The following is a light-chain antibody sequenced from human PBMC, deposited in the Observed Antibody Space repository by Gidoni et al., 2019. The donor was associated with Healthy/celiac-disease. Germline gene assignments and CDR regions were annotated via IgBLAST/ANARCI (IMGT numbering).Light chain of an antibody. Sequence: EIVMTQSPATLSVSPGERATLSCSASQSVSSNLAWYQQKPGQAPRLLSYGASPRATGIPARLSGSGSGTEFTLTISSLQSEDFAVYYCQQYNNWPPITFGQGTRLEIK. V-gene: IGKV3-15*01. CDR1: QSVSSN. CDR3: QQYNNWPPIT. CDR2: GAS. J-gene: IGKJ5*01.